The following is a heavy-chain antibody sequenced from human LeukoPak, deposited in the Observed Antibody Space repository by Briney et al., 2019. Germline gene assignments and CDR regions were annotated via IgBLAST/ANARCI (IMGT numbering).Heavy chain of an antibody. CDR3: AREGRGYSPLDY. CDR2: ISSSGSTI. Sequence: GGSLRLSCAASGFTFSSYEMNWVRQAPGKGLEWVSYISSSGSTIYYADPVKGRFTISRNNAKNSLYLQMNSLRAEDTAVYYCAREGRGYSPLDYWGQGTLVTVSS. CDR1: GFTFSSYE. D-gene: IGHD3-3*01. V-gene: IGHV3-48*03. J-gene: IGHJ4*02.